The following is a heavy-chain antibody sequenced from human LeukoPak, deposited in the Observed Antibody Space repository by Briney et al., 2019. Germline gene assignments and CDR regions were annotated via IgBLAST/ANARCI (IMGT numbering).Heavy chain of an antibody. D-gene: IGHD3-22*01. V-gene: IGHV3-33*01. CDR3: ASGAYYYDRSGYLDY. CDR2: IWYDGSNK. CDR1: GFTFSSYG. Sequence: PGRSLRLSCAASGFTFSSYGMHWVRQAPGKGLEWVAVIWYDGSNKYYADSVKGRFTISRDNSKNTLYLQMNSLRAEDTAVYYCASGAYYYDRSGYLDYWGQGTLVTVSS. J-gene: IGHJ4*02.